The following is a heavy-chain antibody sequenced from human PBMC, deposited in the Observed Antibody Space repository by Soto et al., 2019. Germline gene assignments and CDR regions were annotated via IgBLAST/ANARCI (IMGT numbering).Heavy chain of an antibody. CDR3: AKVATSSSPHYYYYYGMDV. D-gene: IGHD6-6*01. CDR1: GFTFSSYA. V-gene: IGHV3-23*01. Sequence: PGGSLRLSCAASGFTFSSYAMSWVRQAPGKGLEWVSAISGSGGSTYYADSVKGRFTISRDNSKNTLYLQMNSLRAEDTAVYYCAKVATSSSPHYYYYYGMDVWGQGTTVTVSS. CDR2: ISGSGGST. J-gene: IGHJ6*02.